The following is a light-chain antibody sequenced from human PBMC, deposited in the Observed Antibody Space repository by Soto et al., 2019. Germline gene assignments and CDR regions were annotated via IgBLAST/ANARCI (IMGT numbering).Light chain of an antibody. J-gene: IGKJ1*01. CDR3: QQYDTSPWT. Sequence: EIVLTQSPGTLSLSPGERATLSCRASQSVSSNYLAWYQQKPGQAPRLLIYAASSRATGIPDRFSGSGSGTDFTVTISRLEPEDFAVYYCQQYDTSPWTFGQGTKVEIK. CDR1: QSVSSNY. V-gene: IGKV3-20*01. CDR2: AAS.